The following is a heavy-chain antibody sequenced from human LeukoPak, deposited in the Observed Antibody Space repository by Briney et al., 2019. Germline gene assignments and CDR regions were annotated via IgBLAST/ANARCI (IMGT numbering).Heavy chain of an antibody. V-gene: IGHV3-33*05. J-gene: IGHJ4*02. D-gene: IGHD1-26*01. CDR2: ISYDGSNK. Sequence: PGGSLRLSCAASGFTFSSYGMHWVRQAPGKGLEWVAVISYDGSNKYYADSVKGRFTISRDNSKNTLYLQIDSLRADDTAVYYCARVFHSGSYPIDYWGQGTLVTVSS. CDR1: GFTFSSYG. CDR3: ARVFHSGSYPIDY.